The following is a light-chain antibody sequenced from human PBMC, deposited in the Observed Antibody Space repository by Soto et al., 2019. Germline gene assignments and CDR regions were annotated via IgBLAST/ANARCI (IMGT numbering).Light chain of an antibody. J-gene: IGKJ1*01. CDR2: AAS. V-gene: IGKV3-20*01. Sequence: EIVLTQSPGTLSLSPGERATLSCRASQSVSSTYLAWYQQKPGQAPRLLIYAASSRATALPDRFSGSGSGTDFTLTINRLGPEDFAIYYCHQYGTSPWTFGQGTKVDIK. CDR1: QSVSSTY. CDR3: HQYGTSPWT.